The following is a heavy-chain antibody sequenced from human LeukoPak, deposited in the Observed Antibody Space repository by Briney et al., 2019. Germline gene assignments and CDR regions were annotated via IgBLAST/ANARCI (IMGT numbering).Heavy chain of an antibody. J-gene: IGHJ4*02. CDR1: GGSISSYY. CDR2: IRYTGIT. V-gene: IGHV4-59*08. D-gene: IGHD3-22*01. CDR3: ARYYFDSSGYPLFDS. Sequence: SETLSLTCTVSGGSISSYYWSWIRQPPGKGLEWIGYIRYTGITNYNPSLKSRGTISVDTSKNQFSLRLSSVTAADTAVYYCARYYFDSSGYPLFDSWGPGTLVTVSS.